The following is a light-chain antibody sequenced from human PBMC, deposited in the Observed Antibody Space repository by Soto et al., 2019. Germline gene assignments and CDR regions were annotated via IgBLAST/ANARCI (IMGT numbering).Light chain of an antibody. CDR2: GAS. CDR1: QSVSSN. CDR3: QQYNNWPLT. V-gene: IGKV3-15*01. J-gene: IGKJ4*01. Sequence: ELAMTQSPATLSVSPGERATLSCRASQSVSSNLAWYQQKPGQAPRLLIYGASTRATGIPARFSGSGSGTEFTLTISSLQSEDFVVYSCQQYNNWPLTFGGGTKVEIK.